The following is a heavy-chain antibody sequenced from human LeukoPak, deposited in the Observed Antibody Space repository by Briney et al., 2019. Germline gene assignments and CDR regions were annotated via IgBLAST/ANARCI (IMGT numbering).Heavy chain of an antibody. V-gene: IGHV1-18*01. D-gene: IGHD3-10*01. CDR1: GSTYSSYD. CDR2: ISAYNGNT. J-gene: IGHJ3*02. Sequence: ASVKVSCKASGSTYSSYDINWVRQAPGQGLEWMGWISAYNGNTNYAQKLQGRVTMTTDTSTSTAYMELRSLRSDDTAVYYCARELFRGAFDIWGQGTMVTVSS. CDR3: ARELFRGAFDI.